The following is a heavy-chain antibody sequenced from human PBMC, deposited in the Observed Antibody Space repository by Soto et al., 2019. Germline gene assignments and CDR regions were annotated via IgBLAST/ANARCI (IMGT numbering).Heavy chain of an antibody. Sequence: GGSLRLSCAASCFTFSGSAMHCVRQASWKGLEWFGRIRNKANNYATAYGASVKGRFIISRHESKNTAYLQMNSLNTEDTAVYYSIASVDDTLLAPWDQGRMVTVSS. J-gene: IGHJ5*02. D-gene: IGHD5-12*01. CDR2: IRNKANNYAT. CDR1: CFTFSGSA. V-gene: IGHV3-73*01. CDR3: IASVDDTLLAP.